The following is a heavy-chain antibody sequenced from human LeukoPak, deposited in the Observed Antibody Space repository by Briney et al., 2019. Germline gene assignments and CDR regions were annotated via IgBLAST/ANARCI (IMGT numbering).Heavy chain of an antibody. V-gene: IGHV4-39*07. CDR2: LYYSGST. Sequence: ASETLSLTCTVSGDSISSSSYYWGWIRQPPGKGLEWIGSLYYSGSTYYNPSLKSRVTISLDRSSNQFSLKMRSVTAADTAVYYCVRDVSQRRHFDYWGQGTLVTVSS. J-gene: IGHJ4*02. CDR3: VRDVSQRRHFDY. D-gene: IGHD1-1*01. CDR1: GDSISSSSYY.